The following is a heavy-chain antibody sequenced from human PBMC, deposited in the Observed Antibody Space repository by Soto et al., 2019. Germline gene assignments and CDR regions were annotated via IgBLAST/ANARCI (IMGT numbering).Heavy chain of an antibody. J-gene: IGHJ2*01. D-gene: IGHD4-17*01. V-gene: IGHV2-5*02. CDR2: IYWDDDK. CDR1: GFSLSTSGVG. CDR3: AHRREAYGDYWYFDL. Sequence: QITLKESGPTLVKPTQTLTLTCTFSGFSLSTSGVGVGWIRQPPGKALEWLALIYWDDDKRYSPTLKSSLTITMNTSKTQVVLTMTTMDPVHTATYYCAHRREAYGDYWYFDLWGRGTLVTVSS.